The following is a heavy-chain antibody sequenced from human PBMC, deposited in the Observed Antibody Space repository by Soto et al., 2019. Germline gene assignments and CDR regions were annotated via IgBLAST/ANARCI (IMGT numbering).Heavy chain of an antibody. CDR1: GDSISTYY. V-gene: IGHV4-59*01. J-gene: IGHJ4*02. Sequence: SETLSLTCTVSGDSISTYYWTWIRQPPGKGLEWIGYIYNSASTKYNPSLKSRVTISVDTSKNQFSLKLSSVTAAGTAVYYCARGRFDYIWGSPAPYLDYWGQGALVTVSS. CDR2: IYNSAST. D-gene: IGHD3-16*01. CDR3: ARGRFDYIWGSPAPYLDY.